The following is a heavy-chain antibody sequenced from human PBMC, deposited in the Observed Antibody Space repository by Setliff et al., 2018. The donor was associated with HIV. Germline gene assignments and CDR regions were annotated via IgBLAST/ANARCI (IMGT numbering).Heavy chain of an antibody. V-gene: IGHV3-23*01. CDR2: ISGSGGST. CDR1: GFTFSSYA. CDR3: AGESSIAVAEYFQH. Sequence: PGGSLRLSCAASGFTFSSYAMSWVRQAPGEGLEWVSAISGSGGSTYYADSVKGRFTISRDNSKNTLYLQMNSLRAEDTAVYYCAGESSIAVAEYFQHWGQGTLVTVSS. J-gene: IGHJ1*01. D-gene: IGHD6-19*01.